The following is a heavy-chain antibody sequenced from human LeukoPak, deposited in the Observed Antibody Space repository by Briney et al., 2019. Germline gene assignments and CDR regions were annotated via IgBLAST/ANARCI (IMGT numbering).Heavy chain of an antibody. CDR2: INHSGST. Sequence: SETLSLTCAVYGGSFSGYYWSWIRQPPGKGLEWIGEINHSGSTNYNPSLKSRVTISVDTSKNQFSLKLSSVIAADTAVYYCARDNIAGDIVVVPAANYYYFDYWGQGTLVTVSS. V-gene: IGHV4-34*01. J-gene: IGHJ4*02. D-gene: IGHD2-2*01. CDR3: ARDNIAGDIVVVPAANYYYFDY. CDR1: GGSFSGYY.